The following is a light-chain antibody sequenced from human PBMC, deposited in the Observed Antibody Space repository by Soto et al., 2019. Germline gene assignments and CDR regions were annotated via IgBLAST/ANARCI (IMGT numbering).Light chain of an antibody. Sequence: ILMKQSPATLSVSAGESFTLSCRARQSVSSKLAWYQQKPGQAPRLLIYGAATRATGIPARFSGSGSGTEFALTISSLHSEDFAVYYCQQRSNWPPITFGQGTRLEIK. V-gene: IGKV3-15*01. CDR1: QSVSSK. CDR2: GAA. CDR3: QQRSNWPPIT. J-gene: IGKJ5*01.